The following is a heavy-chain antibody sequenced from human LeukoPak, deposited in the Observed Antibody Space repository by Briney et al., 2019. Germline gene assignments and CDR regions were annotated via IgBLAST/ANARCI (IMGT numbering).Heavy chain of an antibody. CDR3: ARDRGAMATAPLDY. V-gene: IGHV1-69*13. CDR1: GYTFTSYY. J-gene: IGHJ4*02. D-gene: IGHD5-24*01. Sequence: SVKVSCKASGYTFTSYYMHWVRQAPGQGLEWMGGIIPIFGTANYAQKFQGRVTITADESTSTAYMELSSLRSEDTAVYYCARDRGAMATAPLDYWGQGTLVTVSS. CDR2: IIPIFGTA.